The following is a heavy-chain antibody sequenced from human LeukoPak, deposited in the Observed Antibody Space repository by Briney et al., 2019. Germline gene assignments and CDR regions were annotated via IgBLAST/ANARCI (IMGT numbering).Heavy chain of an antibody. D-gene: IGHD2-15*01. Sequence: GASVKVSCKASGYTFTSYAMNWVRQAPGQGLEWVGWINTNTGYPTYAHGFTGRFVFSLDTSASTAYLQISSLKAEDTAVYYCARVRGAYCSVGSCYTPYYIWGQGTMVTVSS. CDR1: GYTFTSYA. V-gene: IGHV7-4-1*02. CDR2: INTNTGYP. CDR3: ARVRGAYCSVGSCYTPYYI. J-gene: IGHJ3*02.